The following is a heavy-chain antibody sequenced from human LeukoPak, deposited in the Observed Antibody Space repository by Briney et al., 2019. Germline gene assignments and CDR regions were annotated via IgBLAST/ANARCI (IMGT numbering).Heavy chain of an antibody. CDR2: ISAYNGNT. D-gene: IGHD4-17*01. V-gene: IGHV1-18*01. CDR1: GYTFTSYG. CDR3: AASRYGDCVDYYYGMDV. Sequence: ASVKVSCKASGYTFTSYGISWVRQAPGQGLEWMGWISAYNGNTNYAQKLQGRVTMTTDTSTSTAYMELRSLRSDDTAVYYCAASRYGDCVDYYYGMDVWGQGTLVTVSS. J-gene: IGHJ6*02.